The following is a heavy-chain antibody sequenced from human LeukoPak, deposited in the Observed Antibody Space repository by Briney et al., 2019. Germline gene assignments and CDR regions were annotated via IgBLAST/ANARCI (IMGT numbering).Heavy chain of an antibody. V-gene: IGHV4-4*07. J-gene: IGHJ4*02. CDR3: AREAYSSGFYYFDY. CDR1: GGXLSSYY. CDR2: IYTSGST. Sequence: SETLSLTCTVSGGXLSSYYCSWIRQPAGKGLEWIGRIYTSGSTTYNPSLTSRVSMSIDTSKNHFSLKLTSVTAADTAVYYCAREAYSSGFYYFDYWGQGTLVTVSS. D-gene: IGHD6-19*01.